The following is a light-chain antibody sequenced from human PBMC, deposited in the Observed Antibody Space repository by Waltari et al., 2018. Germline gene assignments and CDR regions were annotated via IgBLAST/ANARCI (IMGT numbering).Light chain of an antibody. J-gene: IGKJ4*01. CDR1: QGISSH. Sequence: DIQLTQSPSFLSASVVDRVTIACRASQGISSHLAWYQQKPGNAPKLLIYPASTLQSGVPSRFGGSGSGTEFTRTISSLQPEDFATYYCQQVIFYPLTFGGGTKVDIK. CDR3: QQVIFYPLT. V-gene: IGKV1-9*01. CDR2: PAS.